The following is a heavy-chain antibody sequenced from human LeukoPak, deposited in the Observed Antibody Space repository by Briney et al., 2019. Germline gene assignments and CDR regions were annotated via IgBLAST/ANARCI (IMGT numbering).Heavy chain of an antibody. D-gene: IGHD2-15*01. V-gene: IGHV3-48*03. Sequence: GGSLRLSCAASGFTFSTYEMTWVRQSPGKGLEWVSYISSSGSTIYYADSVKGRFTISRDNARNSLYLQMNSLRAEDTAVYYCARDREGYCSGGTCTNFDYWGQGTLVTVSS. CDR3: ARDREGYCSGGTCTNFDY. J-gene: IGHJ4*02. CDR1: GFTFSTYE. CDR2: ISSSGSTI.